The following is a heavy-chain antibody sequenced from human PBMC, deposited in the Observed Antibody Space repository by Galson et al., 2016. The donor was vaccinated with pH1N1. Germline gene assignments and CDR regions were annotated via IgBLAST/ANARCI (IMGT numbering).Heavy chain of an antibody. V-gene: IGHV1-18*01. J-gene: IGHJ1*01. CDR1: GYTFTSYG. Sequence: SVKVSCKASGYTFTSYGISWVRQAPGQGLEWVGWISVYNGNTDYAPKVQGRVAMTTDTSTNTAYMELKSLRSDDTAVYYCARDPKVGVRASGYWGQGTLVTVSS. D-gene: IGHD3-10*01. CDR2: ISVYNGNT. CDR3: ARDPKVGVRASGY.